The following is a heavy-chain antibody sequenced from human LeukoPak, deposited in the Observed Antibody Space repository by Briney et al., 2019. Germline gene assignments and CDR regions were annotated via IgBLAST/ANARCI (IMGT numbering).Heavy chain of an antibody. CDR2: TYYRSKWYN. CDR1: GDCASSNSAA. D-gene: IGHD6-19*01. Sequence: SQTLSLTCAISGDCASSNSAAWNWIRQSPSRGLEWLGRTYYRSKWYNDYAVSVKSRITINPDTSKNQFSLQLNSVTPEDTAVYYCARDMWQQWLANWFDPWGQGTLVTVSS. CDR3: ARDMWQQWLANWFDP. V-gene: IGHV6-1*01. J-gene: IGHJ5*02.